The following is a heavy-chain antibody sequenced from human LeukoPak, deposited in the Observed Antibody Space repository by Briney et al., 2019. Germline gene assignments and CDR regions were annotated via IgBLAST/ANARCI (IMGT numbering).Heavy chain of an antibody. J-gene: IGHJ3*02. CDR1: GFTFSSYA. CDR2: ISYDGSNK. V-gene: IGHV3-30*04. CDR3: ARVHSEGYAFDI. Sequence: GRSLRLSCAASGFTFSSYAMHWVRQAPGKGLEWVAVISYDGSNKYYADSVKGRFTISRDNSKNTLYLQMNSLRAEDTAVYYCARVHSEGYAFDIWGLGTTVTVSS.